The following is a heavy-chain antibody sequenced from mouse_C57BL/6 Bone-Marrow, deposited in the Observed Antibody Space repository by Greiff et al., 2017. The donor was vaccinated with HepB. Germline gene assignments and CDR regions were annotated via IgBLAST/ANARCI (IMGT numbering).Heavy chain of an antibody. Sequence: QVQLQQPGAELVKPGASVKMSCKASGYTFTSYWITWVKQRPGQGLEWIGDIYPGSGSTNYNEKFKSKATLTVDKSSSTAYMQLSSLTSEDSAVYYCARGPWFAYWGQGTLVTVSA. CDR3: ARGPWFAY. CDR2: IYPGSGST. J-gene: IGHJ3*01. CDR1: GYTFTSYW. V-gene: IGHV1-55*01.